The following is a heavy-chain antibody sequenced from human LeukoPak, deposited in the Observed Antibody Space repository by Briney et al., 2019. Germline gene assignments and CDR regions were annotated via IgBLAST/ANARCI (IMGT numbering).Heavy chain of an antibody. J-gene: IGHJ4*02. CDR2: IYSGGTI. V-gene: IGHV3-66*01. Sequence: GGSLRLSCAASGFTVSRSSMSWVRQAPGKGLEWVSVIYSGGTIYYPDSVKGRFTISRDNSKNTLYLQMNSLRAEDTAVYYCARGRGDPHEYDYWGQGVLVTVSS. CDR3: ARGRGDPHEYDY. D-gene: IGHD3-10*01. CDR1: GFTVSRSS.